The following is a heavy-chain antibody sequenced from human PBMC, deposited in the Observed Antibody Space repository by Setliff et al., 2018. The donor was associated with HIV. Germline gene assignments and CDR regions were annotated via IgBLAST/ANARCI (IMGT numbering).Heavy chain of an antibody. CDR3: ARAAPPSIADVAPAFIGGSYYYMDV. J-gene: IGHJ6*03. D-gene: IGHD2-15*01. CDR1: GGSISSGSHY. Sequence: PSETLSLTCAVSGGSISSGSHYWSWIRQPAGKGLEWIGQIYASGNTNYNPSLKSRVTMSVDTSKNQLSLKAYSVTAADTALYYCARAAPPSIADVAPAFIGGSYYYMDVWGEGTTVTVSS. V-gene: IGHV4-61*09. CDR2: IYASGNT.